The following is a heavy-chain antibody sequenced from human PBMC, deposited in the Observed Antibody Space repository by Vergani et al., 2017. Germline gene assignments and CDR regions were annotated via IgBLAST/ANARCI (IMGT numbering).Heavy chain of an antibody. J-gene: IGHJ6*03. CDR1: GFTFSAHA. Sequence: EVQLVESGGGLVKPGGSLRLSCAASGFTFSAHAMTWVRQGPGKGLEWVSAIRGSGGSTDYADSVKDRFTISRDNGKNRLFLQMNNVRAEDAAVYYCARDRFSGDLLGLVSYMDLWGKGTTVTVSS. CDR3: ARDRFSGDLLGLVSYMDL. D-gene: IGHD1-26*01. CDR2: IRGSGGST. V-gene: IGHV3-23*04.